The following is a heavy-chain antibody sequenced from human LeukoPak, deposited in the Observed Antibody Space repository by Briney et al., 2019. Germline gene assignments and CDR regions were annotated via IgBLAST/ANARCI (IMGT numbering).Heavy chain of an antibody. Sequence: GSLRLSCAASGFIFSLYCMHWARQAPGKGPMWVSRICPDGTGISYADSVKARFTTSRDNAKNTVYLQMNGLREEDTAVYYCVRDFRSADYWGQGTLVTVSS. V-gene: IGHV3-74*01. CDR2: ICPDGTGI. CDR1: GFIFSLYC. CDR3: VRDFRSADY. J-gene: IGHJ4*02.